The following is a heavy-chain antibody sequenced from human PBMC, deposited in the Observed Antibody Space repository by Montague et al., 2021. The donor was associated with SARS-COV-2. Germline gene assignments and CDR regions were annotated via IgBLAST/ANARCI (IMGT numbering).Heavy chain of an antibody. Sequence: SETLSLTCTVSGGSISSSSYYWGWIRQPPGKGLGWIGSIYYSGSTYYXXXLKSRVTISVDTSKNQFSLKLSSVTAADTAVYYCAREGGWLSRGSYYFDYWGQGTLVTVSS. CDR2: IYYSGST. D-gene: IGHD3-22*01. CDR3: AREGGWLSRGSYYFDY. V-gene: IGHV4-39*07. CDR1: GGSISSSSYY. J-gene: IGHJ4*02.